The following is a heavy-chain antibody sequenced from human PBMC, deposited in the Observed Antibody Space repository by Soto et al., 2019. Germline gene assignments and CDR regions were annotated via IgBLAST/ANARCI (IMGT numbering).Heavy chain of an antibody. CDR3: ARVPRRVYARPNYYYYYMDV. CDR2: INHSGST. Sequence: PSETLSLTCAVYGGSFSGYYWSWIRQPPGKGLEWIGEINHSGSTNYNPSLKSRVTISVDTSKNQFSLKLSSVTAADTAVYYCARVPRRVYARPNYYYYYMDVWGKGTTVTVSS. CDR1: GGSFSGYY. V-gene: IGHV4-34*01. D-gene: IGHD2-8*01. J-gene: IGHJ6*03.